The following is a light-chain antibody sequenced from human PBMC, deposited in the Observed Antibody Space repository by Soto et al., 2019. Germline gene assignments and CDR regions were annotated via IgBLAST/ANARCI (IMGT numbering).Light chain of an antibody. CDR1: SGYSNYK. V-gene: IGLV9-49*01. Sequence: QPVLTQPPSASASLGASVTLTCTLSSGYSNYKVDWYQQRPGKGPRFVMRVGTGGIVGSKGDGIPDRFSVLGSGLNRYLTIKNIQEEDESDFDCGADHGSGSNFVYVFGTGTKVTVL. J-gene: IGLJ1*01. CDR2: VGTGGIVG. CDR3: GADHGSGSNFVYV.